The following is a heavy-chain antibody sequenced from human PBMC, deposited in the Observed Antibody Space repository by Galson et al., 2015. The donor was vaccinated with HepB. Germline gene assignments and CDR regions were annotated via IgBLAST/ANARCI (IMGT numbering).Heavy chain of an antibody. CDR3: ARESVAGTYGMDV. CDR2: IYSGGST. V-gene: IGHV3-66*02. D-gene: IGHD6-19*01. Sequence: SLRLSCAASGFTVSSNYMSWVRQAPGKGLEWVSVIYSGGSTYYADSVKGRFTISRDNSKNTLYLQMNSLRAEDTAVYYCARESVAGTYGMDVWGQGTTVTVSS. CDR1: GFTVSSNY. J-gene: IGHJ6*02.